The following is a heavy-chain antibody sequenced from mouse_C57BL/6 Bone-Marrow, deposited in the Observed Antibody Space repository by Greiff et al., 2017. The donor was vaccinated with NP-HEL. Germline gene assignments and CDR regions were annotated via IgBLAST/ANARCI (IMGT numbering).Heavy chain of an antibody. CDR1: GYTFTSYG. J-gene: IGHJ1*03. CDR3: ARKGLYYGSSLWYFDV. D-gene: IGHD1-1*01. V-gene: IGHV1-81*01. Sequence: QVQLQQSGAELARPGASVKLSCKASGYTFTSYGISWVKQRTGQGLEWIGEIYPRSGNTYYNEKFKGKATLTADKSSSTAYMELRSLTSEDSAVYFCARKGLYYGSSLWYFDVWGTGTTVTVSS. CDR2: IYPRSGNT.